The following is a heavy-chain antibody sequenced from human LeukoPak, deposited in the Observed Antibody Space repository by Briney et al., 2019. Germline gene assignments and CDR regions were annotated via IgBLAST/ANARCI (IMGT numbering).Heavy chain of an antibody. D-gene: IGHD4-23*01. V-gene: IGHV4-39*01. CDR3: ARHRWLPPSNWFDP. J-gene: IGHJ5*02. CDR2: IYYSGST. CDR1: GGSISSSSYY. Sequence: SETLSLTCTVSGGSISSSSYYWGWIRQPPGKGLGWIGSIYYSGSTNYNPSLKSRVTISVDTSKNQFSLKLSSVTAADTAVYYCARHRWLPPSNWFDPWGQGTLVTVSS.